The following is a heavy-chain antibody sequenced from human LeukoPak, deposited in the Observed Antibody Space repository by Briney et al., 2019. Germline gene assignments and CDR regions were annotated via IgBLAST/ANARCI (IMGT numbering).Heavy chain of an antibody. CDR1: GGSISSGGYY. CDR2: IYHSGST. CDR3: ARVNYYDSSGFPHFDY. D-gene: IGHD3-22*01. Sequence: SQTLSLTCTVSGGSISSGGYYWSWIRQPPGKGLEWIGYIYHSGSTYYNPSLKSRVTISVDRSKNQFSLKLSSVTAADTAVYYCARVNYYDSSGFPHFDYWGQGTLVTVSS. J-gene: IGHJ4*02. V-gene: IGHV4-30-2*01.